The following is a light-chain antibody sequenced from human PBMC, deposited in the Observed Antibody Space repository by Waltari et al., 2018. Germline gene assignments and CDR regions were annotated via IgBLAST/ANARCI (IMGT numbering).Light chain of an antibody. J-gene: IGLJ3*02. Sequence: QSALTQPASVSGSPGQSITISCTGTSSDVGSYNYVSWYQQHPGKAPKVMIYEGSKRPSGVFNRFSGSKSGNTASLTISGLQAEDEADYYCCSYAGSGTWVFGGGTKLTVL. CDR2: EGS. CDR1: SSDVGSYNY. V-gene: IGLV2-23*01. CDR3: CSYAGSGTWV.